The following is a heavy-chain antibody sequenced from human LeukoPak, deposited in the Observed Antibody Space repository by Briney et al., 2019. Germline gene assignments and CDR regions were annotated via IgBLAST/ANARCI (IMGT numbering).Heavy chain of an antibody. V-gene: IGHV1-2*02. Sequence: ASVKVSCKASGYTFAGYYMHWVRQAPGQGLEWMGWINPNSGGTNYAQKFQGRVTMTRDTSISTAYMELSRLRSDDTAVYYCARGVRYSYGYYYYMDAWGKGTTVTVSS. J-gene: IGHJ6*03. CDR1: GYTFAGYY. CDR2: INPNSGGT. CDR3: ARGVRYSYGYYYYMDA. D-gene: IGHD5-18*01.